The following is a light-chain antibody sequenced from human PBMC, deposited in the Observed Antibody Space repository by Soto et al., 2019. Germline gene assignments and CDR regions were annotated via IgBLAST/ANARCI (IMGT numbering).Light chain of an antibody. J-gene: IGKJ4*02. V-gene: IGKV1-33*01. CDR1: HDVSHF. CDR3: PQYDNRPPLT. Sequence: DIQMTQSPSSLSASIGARVTITCKASHDVSHFVSWYQQTPRKAPKLLIYNEETLATGVPSRFSGNGSETQFTLTITGLQPEDMATYYCPQYDNRPPLTFGGGTKVEIK. CDR2: NEE.